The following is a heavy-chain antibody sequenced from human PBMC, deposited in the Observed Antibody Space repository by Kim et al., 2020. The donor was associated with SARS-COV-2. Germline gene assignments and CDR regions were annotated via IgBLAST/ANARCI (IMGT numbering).Heavy chain of an antibody. V-gene: IGHV3-48*03. CDR3: ARERSMVRGVIGY. D-gene: IGHD3-10*01. J-gene: IGHJ4*02. Sequence: YADSVKGRVTISRDNAKNSLYLQMNSLRAEDTAVYYCARERSMVRGVIGYWGQGTLVTVSS.